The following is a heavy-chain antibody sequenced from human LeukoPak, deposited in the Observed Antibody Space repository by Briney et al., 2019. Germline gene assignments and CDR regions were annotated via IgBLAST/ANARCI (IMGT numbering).Heavy chain of an antibody. Sequence: GGSLRLSCAASGFIFSDYSMHWVRQAPGKRLEWVSSISSGYTYKYFADSVKGRFTISRDNAKNSLYPQMNSLRTEDSAVYYCTRGPTLIGVAGTWPLDYWGQGTLVTVSS. CDR2: ISSGYTYK. CDR1: GFIFSDYS. V-gene: IGHV3-21*06. J-gene: IGHJ4*02. D-gene: IGHD6-19*01. CDR3: TRGPTLIGVAGTWPLDY.